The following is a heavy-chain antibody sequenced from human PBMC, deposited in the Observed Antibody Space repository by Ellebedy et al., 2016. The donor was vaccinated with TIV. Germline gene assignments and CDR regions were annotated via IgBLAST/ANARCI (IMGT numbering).Heavy chain of an antibody. V-gene: IGHV3-21*01. CDR1: GFTFSIYD. J-gene: IGHJ6*02. D-gene: IGHD3-16*01. CDR3: ARWNINDYVDYYYYYGMDV. CDR2: IRRSSSYI. Sequence: PGGSLRLSCAASGFTFSIYDMNRVRQAPGKGLEWVSSIRRSSSYIYYADSVKGRFPISRDNAKNSLYLQMNSLTAEDTAVYYGARWNINDYVDYYYYYGMDVWGQGTTVTVSS.